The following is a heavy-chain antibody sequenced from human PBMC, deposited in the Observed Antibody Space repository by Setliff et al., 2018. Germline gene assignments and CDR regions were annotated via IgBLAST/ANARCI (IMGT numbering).Heavy chain of an antibody. V-gene: IGHV4-59*01. D-gene: IGHD3-10*01. CDR1: GGSISSYY. CDR2: IYYSGST. J-gene: IGHJ4*02. CDR3: ARTSGSLHMEYYFDY. Sequence: SETLSLTCTVSGGSISSYYWSWIRQPPGKGLEWIGYIYYSGSTNYNPSLKSRVTISVDTSKNQSSLKLSSVTAADTAVYYCARTSGSLHMEYYFDYWGQGTLVTVSS.